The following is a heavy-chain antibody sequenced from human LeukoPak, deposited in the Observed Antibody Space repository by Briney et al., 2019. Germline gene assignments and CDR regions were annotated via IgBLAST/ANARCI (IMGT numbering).Heavy chain of an antibody. CDR2: IKQDGSEK. CDR3: AKDRGTTGLAPPSMDV. D-gene: IGHD1-14*01. CDR1: GFTFSSYW. J-gene: IGHJ6*03. V-gene: IGHV3-7*01. Sequence: GSLRLSCSGPGFTFSSYWMSWVRQAPGKGLEWVANIKQDGSEKYYVDSVKGRFTISRDNSKNTLYLQMNSLRAEDTAVYYCAKDRGTTGLAPPSMDVWGKGTTVTISS.